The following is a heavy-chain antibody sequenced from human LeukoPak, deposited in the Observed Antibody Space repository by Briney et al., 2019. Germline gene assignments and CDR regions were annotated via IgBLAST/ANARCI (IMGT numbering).Heavy chain of an antibody. CDR1: GGSFSGYY. D-gene: IGHD6-19*01. V-gene: IGHV4-34*01. CDR3: ARGRYSSGWYGSRYYFDY. J-gene: IGHJ4*02. CDR2: INHSGRT. Sequence: PSETLSLTCAVYGGSFSGYYWSWIRQPPGKGLEWIGEINHSGRTNYNPSLKSRVTISVDTSKNQFSLKLSSVTAADTAVYYCARGRYSSGWYGSRYYFDYWGQGTLVTVSS.